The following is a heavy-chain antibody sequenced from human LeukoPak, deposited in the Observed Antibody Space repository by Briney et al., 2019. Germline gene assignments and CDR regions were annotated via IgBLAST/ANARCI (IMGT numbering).Heavy chain of an antibody. J-gene: IGHJ4*02. CDR1: GYTFTGYY. Sequence: ASVKVSCKASGYTFTGYYMYWVRQAPGQGLEWMGWINPNSGGTKSGQKFQGRIIMTSDTSTSTAYMELSSLRSDDTAVFYCATVSVSSSSGFDYWGQGTLVTVSS. D-gene: IGHD6-6*01. CDR3: ATVSVSSSSGFDY. V-gene: IGHV1-2*02. CDR2: INPNSGGT.